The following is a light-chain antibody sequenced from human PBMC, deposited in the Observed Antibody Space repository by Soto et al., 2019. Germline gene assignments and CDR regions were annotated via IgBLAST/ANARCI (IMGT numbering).Light chain of an antibody. CDR1: QDISKW. J-gene: IGKJ5*01. CDR2: TAS. Sequence: DLQMTQSPSSVSASVGDSVTIXXRASQDISKWIAWYRQKPGRAPKLXTHTASTIQREVPSRFSVSGSGTDFTLTISSLQPEDFATYYCQEAYSFPVTFGLGTRLEIK. V-gene: IGKV1D-12*01. CDR3: QEAYSFPVT.